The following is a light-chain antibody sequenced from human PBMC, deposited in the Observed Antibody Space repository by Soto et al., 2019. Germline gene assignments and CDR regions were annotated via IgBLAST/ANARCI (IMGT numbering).Light chain of an antibody. Sequence: QSALTQPASVSGSPGQSITISCTGTSSDIGGYNYVSWYQQHPGKAPKLVIYEVTNRPSGVSNRFSGSKSGNTASLTISGLQAEDEAEYYCSSYTSSITLGVFGTGTKVTVL. CDR1: SSDIGGYNY. V-gene: IGLV2-14*01. CDR2: EVT. CDR3: SSYTSSITLGV. J-gene: IGLJ1*01.